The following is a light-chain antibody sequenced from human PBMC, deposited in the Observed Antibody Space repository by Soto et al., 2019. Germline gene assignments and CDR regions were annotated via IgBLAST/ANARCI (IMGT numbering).Light chain of an antibody. CDR2: GAS. V-gene: IGKV3-20*01. J-gene: IGKJ1*01. CDR3: QQYGSSPQT. Sequence: EIVLTQSPGTLSLSPGERATLSCRASQSLSINYLAWYQQKPGQAPRLLIHGASNRATGIPDRFSGSGSGTDFTLTISRLEPEDFAVYYCQQYGSSPQTFGQGTKVEIK. CDR1: QSLSINY.